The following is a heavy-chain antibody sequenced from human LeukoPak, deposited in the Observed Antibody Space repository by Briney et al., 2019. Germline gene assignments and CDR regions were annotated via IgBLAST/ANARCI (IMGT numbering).Heavy chain of an antibody. CDR3: ASVLAYCGGDCYSGDY. D-gene: IGHD2-21*02. Sequence: GGSLRLSCAASGFTFSSYEMNWVRQAPGKGLEWVSYISSSGSTIYYADSVKGRFTISRGNAKNSLYLQMNSLRAEDTAVYYCASVLAYCGGDCYSGDYWGQGTLVTVSS. CDR1: GFTFSSYE. CDR2: ISSSGSTI. V-gene: IGHV3-48*03. J-gene: IGHJ4*02.